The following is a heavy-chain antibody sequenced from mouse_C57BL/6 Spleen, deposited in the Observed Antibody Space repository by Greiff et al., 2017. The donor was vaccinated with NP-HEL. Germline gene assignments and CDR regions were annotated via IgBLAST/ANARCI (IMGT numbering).Heavy chain of an antibody. J-gene: IGHJ2*01. CDR3: AIRDSEGLDY. V-gene: IGHV1-4*01. CDR1: GYTFTSYT. Sequence: VQLQQSGAELARPGASVKMSCKASGYTFTSYTMHWVKQRPGQGLEWIGYINPSSGYTKYNQKFQDKAKLTADKSSSTAYMQLRSLTSEDAAVYDCAIRDSEGLDYWGRGTTLTVS. CDR2: INPSSGYT.